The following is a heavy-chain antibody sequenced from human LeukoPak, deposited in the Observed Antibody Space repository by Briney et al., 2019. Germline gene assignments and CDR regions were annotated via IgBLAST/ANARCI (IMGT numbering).Heavy chain of an antibody. CDR2: IYYSGST. J-gene: IGHJ4*02. CDR1: GGSINFYC. CDR3: ARVESGYSYGPIDY. V-gene: IGHV4-59*01. Sequence: PSETLSLTCTVSGGSINFYCWSWFRQPPGKGLEWIGYIYYSGSTNYNPSLKSRVTISVDTSKNQFSLKVRSVTAEDRAVYYCARVESGYSYGPIDYWGQGTLVTVSS. D-gene: IGHD5-18*01.